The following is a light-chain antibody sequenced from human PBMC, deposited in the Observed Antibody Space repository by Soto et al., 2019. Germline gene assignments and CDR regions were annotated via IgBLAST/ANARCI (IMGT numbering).Light chain of an antibody. Sequence: AIQMTQFPSSLSASVGDRVTITCRASQGIRNDLGWYQQKSGRAPKLLIFGASTLQSGVPSRFSGSGSGTDFTLTISSLQPEDFATYYCLHDYNYPYTFGQGTK. CDR1: QGIRND. CDR2: GAS. CDR3: LHDYNYPYT. V-gene: IGKV1-6*01. J-gene: IGKJ2*01.